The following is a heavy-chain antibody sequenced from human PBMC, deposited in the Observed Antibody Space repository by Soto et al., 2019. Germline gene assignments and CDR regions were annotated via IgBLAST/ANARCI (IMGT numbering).Heavy chain of an antibody. CDR2: ISSNGGTT. D-gene: IGHD2-2*01. Sequence: GGSLRLSCAASGFTFSSYAMHWVRQAPGKGLEYVSAISSNGGTTYYANSVQDRFTISRDNSKNTLYLQMGSLRPEDMAVYYCARVALYCGSPSCYVDYWGQGTLVTVSS. CDR3: ARVALYCGSPSCYVDY. J-gene: IGHJ4*02. CDR1: GFTFSSYA. V-gene: IGHV3-64*01.